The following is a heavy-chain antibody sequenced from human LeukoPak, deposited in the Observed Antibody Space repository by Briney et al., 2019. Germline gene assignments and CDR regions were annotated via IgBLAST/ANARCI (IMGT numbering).Heavy chain of an antibody. Sequence: GASVKVSCKASGYTFTGYYMHWVRQAPGQGLEWMGWINPNSGGTNYAQKFQGRVTMTRDTSISTAYMELSRLRSDDTAVYYCARDKCLLELCWFDPWGQGTLVTVSS. CDR1: GYTFTGYY. D-gene: IGHD1-7*01. CDR2: INPNSGGT. J-gene: IGHJ5*02. V-gene: IGHV1-2*02. CDR3: ARDKCLLELCWFDP.